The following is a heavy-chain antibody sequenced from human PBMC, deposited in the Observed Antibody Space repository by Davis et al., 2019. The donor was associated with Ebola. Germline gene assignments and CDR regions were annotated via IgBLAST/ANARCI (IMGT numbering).Heavy chain of an antibody. J-gene: IGHJ6*02. D-gene: IGHD6-19*01. CDR3: AKSSVAGTSGMDV. CDR2: MSASGGVT. Sequence: GESLKISCAASGFTFSSFGMSWVRQAPGKGLEWISAMSASGGVTHYADSVKGRFAISRDNSKNTLYLQMNSLRAEDTAVYYRAKSSVAGTSGMDVWGQGTTVTVSS. V-gene: IGHV3-23*01. CDR1: GFTFSSFG.